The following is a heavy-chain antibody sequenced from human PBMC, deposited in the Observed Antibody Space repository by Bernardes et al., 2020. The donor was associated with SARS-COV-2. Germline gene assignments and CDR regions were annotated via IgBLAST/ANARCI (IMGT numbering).Heavy chain of an antibody. V-gene: IGHV3-30*18. CDR2: ISYDGSNK. J-gene: IGHJ6*02. CDR1: GFTFSSYG. CDR3: AKGSEGDSSSPPYYYYGMDV. Sequence: GGSLRLSCAASGFTFSSYGMHWVRQAPGKGLEWVAVISYDGSNKYYADSVKGRFTISRDNSKNTLYLQMNSLRAEDTAVYYCAKGSEGDSSSPPYYYYGMDVWGQGTTVTVSS. D-gene: IGHD6-13*01.